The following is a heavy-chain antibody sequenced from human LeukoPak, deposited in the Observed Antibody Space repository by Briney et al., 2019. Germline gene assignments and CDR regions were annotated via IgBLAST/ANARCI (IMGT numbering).Heavy chain of an antibody. CDR2: ITDSGNTI. CDR3: ARSIGLTGGGVDV. J-gene: IGHJ6*02. V-gene: IGHV3-11*01. Sequence: PGGSLRLSCAASGFTFSSYDMSWVRQAPGKGLEWVSYITDSGNTIHYADSVKGRFTISRDNAKNSLYLQMNSLRAEDTAVYYCARSIGLTGGGVDVWGQGTTVTVSS. CDR1: GFTFSSYD. D-gene: IGHD3-9*01.